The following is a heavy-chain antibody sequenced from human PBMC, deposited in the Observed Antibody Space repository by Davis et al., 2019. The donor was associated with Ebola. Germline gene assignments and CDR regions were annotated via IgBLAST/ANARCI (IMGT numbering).Heavy chain of an antibody. CDR3: AREFGVGPTLDY. Sequence: PGGSLRLSCAASGFTFSSYAMHWVRQAPGKGLEWVAVISYDGSNKYYADSVKGRFTISRDNSKNTLYLQMNSLRAEDTAVYYCAREFGVGPTLDYWGQGTLVTVSS. J-gene: IGHJ4*02. V-gene: IGHV3-30-3*01. CDR1: GFTFSSYA. CDR2: ISYDGSNK. D-gene: IGHD3-10*01.